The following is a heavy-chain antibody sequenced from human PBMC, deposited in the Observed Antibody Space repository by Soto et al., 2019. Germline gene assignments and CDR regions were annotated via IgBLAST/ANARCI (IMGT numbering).Heavy chain of an antibody. V-gene: IGHV1-3*04. D-gene: IGHD3-10*01. CDR1: GYNFTTYA. CDR2: INTGKGNT. CDR3: ARDPWGGAVDAFDI. J-gene: IGHJ3*02. Sequence: QVQFVQSGAEVKKPRASVKVSCKASGYNFTTYAIHWVRQAPGQRLEWMGWINTGKGNTKYSQKFQGRVTITRDTSASTAYMDLSSLRSGDTAVYYCARDPWGGAVDAFDIWGQGTMVTVSS.